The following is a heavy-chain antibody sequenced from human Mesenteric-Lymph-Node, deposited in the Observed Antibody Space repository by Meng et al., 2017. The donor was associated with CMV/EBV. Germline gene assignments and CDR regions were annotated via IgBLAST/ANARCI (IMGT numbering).Heavy chain of an antibody. CDR2: IIPILGTA. CDR1: GYTFTDYY. Sequence: KTSGYTFTDYYLHWVRQAPGQGLEWMGRIIPILGTATYAQKFQGRVTITADKSTNTAYMELSSLKSEDTAVYYCAGWRGVTATSWLDYWGQGTLVTVSS. J-gene: IGHJ4*02. V-gene: IGHV1-69*06. CDR3: AGWRGVTATSWLDY. D-gene: IGHD2-21*02.